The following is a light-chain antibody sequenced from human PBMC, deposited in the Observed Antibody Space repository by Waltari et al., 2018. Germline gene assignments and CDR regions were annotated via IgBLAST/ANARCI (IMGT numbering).Light chain of an antibody. V-gene: IGKV1-17*01. CDR2: AAS. CDR3: LQHNSYPYS. CDR1: QGISRY. Sequence: DIQMTQSPSSLSASVGDTVTITCRASQGISRYLNWFQQKPGKAPKLLIYAASSLESGVPSRFSASGSGTEFTLTISRLQPEDFAASYCLQHNSYPYSFGQGTKVEIK. J-gene: IGKJ2*03.